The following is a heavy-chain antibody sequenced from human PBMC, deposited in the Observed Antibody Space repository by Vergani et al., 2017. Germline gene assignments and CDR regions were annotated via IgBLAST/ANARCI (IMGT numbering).Heavy chain of an antibody. CDR1: GGSISSGGYS. CDR2: IYHSGST. V-gene: IGHV4-30-2*02. CDR3: ARHRSIAVAGFNWFDP. D-gene: IGHD6-19*01. Sequence: QLQLQESGSGLVKPSQTLSLTCAVSGGSISSGGYSWSWIRQPPGKGLEWIGYIYHSGSTYYNPSLKSRVTISVDRSKNQFSLKLSSVTAADTAVYYCARHRSIAVAGFNWFDPWGQGTLVTVSS. J-gene: IGHJ5*02.